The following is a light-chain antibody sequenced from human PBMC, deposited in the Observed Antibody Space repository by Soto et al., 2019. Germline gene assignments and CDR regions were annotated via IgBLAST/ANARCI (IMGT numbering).Light chain of an antibody. V-gene: IGKV3-15*01. J-gene: IGKJ1*01. Sequence: EIVMTQSPATLSVSPGERATLSCRASQSVSSNLAWYQQKPGQAPRLLIYGASTRATGIPARFSGSRSGTEFTLTISSLQSEDFAVYYCQQYNNWRGTFGQGTKVESK. CDR1: QSVSSN. CDR3: QQYNNWRGT. CDR2: GAS.